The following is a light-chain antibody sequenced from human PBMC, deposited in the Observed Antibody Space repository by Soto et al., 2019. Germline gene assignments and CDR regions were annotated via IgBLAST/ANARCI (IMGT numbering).Light chain of an antibody. CDR1: QSVSSN. V-gene: IGKV3-15*01. CDR3: QQYNNWPPVT. J-gene: IGKJ3*01. Sequence: EIVMTQSPATLSVSPGERATLSCRASQSVSSNLAWYQQKPGQAPRLLIYGASTRATGIPARFSGSGSGTAFTLTISSLQSEDFAVYYCQQYNNWPPVTFGPGTKVDIK. CDR2: GAS.